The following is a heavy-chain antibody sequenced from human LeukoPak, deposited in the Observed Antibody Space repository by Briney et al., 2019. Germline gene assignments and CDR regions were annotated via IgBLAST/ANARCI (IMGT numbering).Heavy chain of an antibody. J-gene: IGHJ4*02. D-gene: IGHD2-2*01. Sequence: GGSLRLSCAASGFTFSSYAMSWVRQAPGKGLEWVSGISGSGGRTYYADSVKGRCTISRDNSKNTLYLQMNSLRAEDTAVYYCAKDWDIVLVPADMFDYWGQGTLVTVSS. CDR2: ISGSGGRT. V-gene: IGHV3-23*01. CDR3: AKDWDIVLVPADMFDY. CDR1: GFTFSSYA.